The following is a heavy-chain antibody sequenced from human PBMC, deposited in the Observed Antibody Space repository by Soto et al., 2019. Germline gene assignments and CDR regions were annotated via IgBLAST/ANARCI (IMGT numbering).Heavy chain of an antibody. Sequence: GASVKVSCKASGGTFSSYAISWVRQAPGQGLEWMGGIIPIFGTANYAQKFQGRVTITADESTSTAYMELSSLRSEDTAVYYCAREVRNWNYVGGPFDYWGQGTLVTVS. V-gene: IGHV1-69*13. CDR2: IIPIFGTA. CDR1: GGTFSSYA. D-gene: IGHD1-7*01. CDR3: AREVRNWNYVGGPFDY. J-gene: IGHJ4*02.